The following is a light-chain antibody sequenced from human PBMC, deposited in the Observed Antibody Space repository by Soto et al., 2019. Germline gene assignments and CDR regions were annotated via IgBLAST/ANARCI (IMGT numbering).Light chain of an antibody. V-gene: IGKV3-11*01. J-gene: IGKJ3*01. CDR3: QQRT. CDR1: QSVSSY. CDR2: DAS. Sequence: EIVLTQSPATLSLSPGERAILSCRASQSVSSYLAWYQQKPGQAPRLLIYDASNRATGIPARFSGSGSGTDFTLTISSLEPEDFAVYYCQQRTFGPGTKVDIK.